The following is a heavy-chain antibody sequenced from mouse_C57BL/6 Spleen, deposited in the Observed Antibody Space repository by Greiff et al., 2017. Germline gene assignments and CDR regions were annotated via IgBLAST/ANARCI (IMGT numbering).Heavy chain of an antibody. J-gene: IGHJ2*01. V-gene: IGHV1-18*01. Sequence: VQLQQSGPELVKPGASVKIPCKASGYTFTDYNMDWVKQSHGQSLEWIGDIYPNNGGTIYNQKFKGKATLTVDKSSSTAYMELRSLTSEDTAVYYCARYDPYYSNYRYFDYWGKGTTLTVSS. D-gene: IGHD2-5*01. CDR1: GYTFTDYN. CDR3: ARYDPYYSNYRYFDY. CDR2: IYPNNGGT.